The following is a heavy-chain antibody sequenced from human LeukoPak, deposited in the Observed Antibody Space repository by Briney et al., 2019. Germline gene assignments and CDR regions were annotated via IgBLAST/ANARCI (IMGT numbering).Heavy chain of an antibody. D-gene: IGHD1-26*01. CDR2: IYTSGST. CDR1: GGSISSYY. V-gene: IGHV4-4*07. Sequence: SETLSLTCTVSGGSISSYYWSWIRQPARKGLEWIGRIYTSGSTNYNPSLKSRVTISVDKSKNQFSLKLSSVTAADTAVYYCARDRTVGATNGDYFDYWGQGTLVTVSS. J-gene: IGHJ4*02. CDR3: ARDRTVGATNGDYFDY.